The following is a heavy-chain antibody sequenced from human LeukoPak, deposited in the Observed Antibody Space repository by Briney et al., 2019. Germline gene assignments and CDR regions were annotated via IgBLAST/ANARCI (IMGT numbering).Heavy chain of an antibody. D-gene: IGHD6-13*01. CDR1: EFTFSNYA. CDR2: ISGSGGST. V-gene: IGHV3-23*01. J-gene: IGHJ4*02. CDR3: ARGGARQQLVENYFDY. Sequence: GGSLRLSCAASEFTFSNYAMNWVRQAPGKGLEWVSGISGSGGSTYYADSVKGRFTISRDNSKNTLYLQMNSLRAEDTAVYYCARGGARQQLVENYFDYWGQGTLVTVSS.